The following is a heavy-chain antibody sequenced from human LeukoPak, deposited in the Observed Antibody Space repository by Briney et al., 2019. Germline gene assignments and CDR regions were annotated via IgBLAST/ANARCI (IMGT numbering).Heavy chain of an antibody. CDR3: ARHAEYNSGWHFYLDH. D-gene: IGHD6-19*01. CDR2: INHRGST. V-gene: IGHV4-34*01. J-gene: IGHJ4*02. CDR1: GGSFSSYY. Sequence: SSETLSLTCAVYGGSFSSYYWSWIRQPPGKRLEWIGDINHRGSTNYTPSLKSRVTISIDTSKNQLSLNLSSVTAADTAVYYCARHAEYNSGWHFYLDHWGQGILVTVSS.